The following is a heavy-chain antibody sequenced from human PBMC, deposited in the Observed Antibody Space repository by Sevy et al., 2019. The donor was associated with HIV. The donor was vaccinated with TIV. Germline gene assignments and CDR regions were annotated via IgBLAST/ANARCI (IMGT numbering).Heavy chain of an antibody. CDR1: GFTLSTHV. V-gene: IGHV3-30*18. CDR2: ISYDESKQ. Sequence: GGSLRLSCEVSGFTLSTHVMHWVRQAPGKGLEWVAGISYDESKQYYGDSVKGRFTISRDNSKNTLYLQMNSLRPEDTAVYYCAKDPRPYGDNVEGFDYWGQGTLVTVSS. CDR3: AKDPRPYGDNVEGFDY. D-gene: IGHD4-17*01. J-gene: IGHJ4*02.